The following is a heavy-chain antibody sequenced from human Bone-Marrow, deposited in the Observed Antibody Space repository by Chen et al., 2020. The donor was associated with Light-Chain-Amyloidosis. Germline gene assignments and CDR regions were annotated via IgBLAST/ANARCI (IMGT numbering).Heavy chain of an antibody. J-gene: IGHJ5*02. CDR2: INPNSGGT. D-gene: IGHD3-22*01. CDR3: ARDVDYDSSGYSAP. Sequence: QVQLVQSGAEVKKPGASVKVSCKAFGYTFTGNYMHWVRQAPGQGLEWMGWINPNSGGTNYAQKFQGRVTMTRDTSISTAYMELSRLRSDDTAVYYCARDVDYDSSGYSAPWGQGTLVTVSS. V-gene: IGHV1-2*02. CDR1: GYTFTGNY.